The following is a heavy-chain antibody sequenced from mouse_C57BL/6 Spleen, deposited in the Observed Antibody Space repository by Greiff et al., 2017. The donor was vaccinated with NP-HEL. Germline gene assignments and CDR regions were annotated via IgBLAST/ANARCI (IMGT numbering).Heavy chain of an antibody. CDR3: ARNGPIYYGNYYYAMDY. CDR1: GFSLTSYA. Sequence: VKLQESGPGLVAPSQSLSITCTVSGFSLTSYAISWVRQPPGKGLEWLGVIWTGGGTNYNSALKSRLSISKDNSKSQVFLKMNSLQTDDTARYYCARNGPIYYGNYYYAMDYWGQGTSVTVSS. D-gene: IGHD2-1*01. CDR2: IWTGGGT. J-gene: IGHJ4*01. V-gene: IGHV2-9-1*01.